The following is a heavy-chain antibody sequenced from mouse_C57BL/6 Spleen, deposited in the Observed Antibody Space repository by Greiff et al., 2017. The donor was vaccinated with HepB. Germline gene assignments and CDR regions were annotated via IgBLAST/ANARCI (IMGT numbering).Heavy chain of an antibody. CDR3: AKGGILRYYYAMDY. V-gene: IGHV2-5*01. D-gene: IGHD1-1*01. CDR1: GFSLTSYG. Sequence: VKLMESGPGLVQPSQSLSITCTVSGFSLTSYGVHWVRQSPGKGLEWLGVIWRGGSTDYNAAFMSRLSITKDNSKSQVFFKMNSLQADDTAIYYCAKGGILRYYYAMDYWGQGTSVTVSS. J-gene: IGHJ4*01. CDR2: IWRGGST.